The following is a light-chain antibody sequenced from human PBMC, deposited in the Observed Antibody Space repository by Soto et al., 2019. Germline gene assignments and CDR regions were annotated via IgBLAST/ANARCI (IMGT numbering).Light chain of an antibody. CDR2: KAY. V-gene: IGKV1-5*03. J-gene: IGKJ3*01. Sequence: DIQMTQSPSTLSASVGDRVTITCRASQSISSWLAWYQQKPGKAPKLLIYKAYSLESGVPSRFSGSGSGTEFTLTISSLQPDDFATYYCQQYNSYSFTFGPGTKVDIK. CDR1: QSISSW. CDR3: QQYNSYSFT.